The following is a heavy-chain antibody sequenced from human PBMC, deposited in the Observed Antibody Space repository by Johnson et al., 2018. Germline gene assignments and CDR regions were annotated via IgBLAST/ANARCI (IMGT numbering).Heavy chain of an antibody. V-gene: IGHV1-46*01. J-gene: IGHJ6*03. D-gene: IGHD6-19*01. CDR3: ARGAAVAFLQYYYYYMDV. CDR1: GYTFTSYY. Sequence: QVQLVQSGAEVKKPGASVKVSCKASGYTFTSYYMHWVRQAPGQGLEWMGIINPRGGRTSYAPQFPGRVTMTRDTSTSTVYMELSSLRSEDTAVYYCARGAAVAFLQYYYYYMDVWGKGTTVTVSS. CDR2: INPRGGRT.